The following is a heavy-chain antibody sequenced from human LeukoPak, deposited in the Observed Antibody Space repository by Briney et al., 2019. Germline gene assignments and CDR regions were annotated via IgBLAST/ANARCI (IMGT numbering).Heavy chain of an antibody. CDR1: GRSISSGSYY. Sequence: SETLSLTCTVSGRSISSGSYYWSWIRQPAGKGLEWIGRIYTSGSTNYNPSLKSRVTISVDTSKNQFSLKLSSVTAADTAVYYCARGSYDSSGYPFDYWGQGTLVTVSS. J-gene: IGHJ4*02. V-gene: IGHV4-61*02. CDR2: IYTSGST. D-gene: IGHD3-22*01. CDR3: ARGSYDSSGYPFDY.